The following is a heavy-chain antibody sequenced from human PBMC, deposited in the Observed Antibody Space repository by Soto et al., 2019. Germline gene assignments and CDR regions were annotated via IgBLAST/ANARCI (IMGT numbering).Heavy chain of an antibody. V-gene: IGHV1-24*01. J-gene: IGHJ6*03. Sequence: ASVKVSCKVSGYTLTELSMHWVRQAPGKGLEWMGGFDPEDGETIYAQKFQGRVTMTEDTSTDTAYMELSSLRSEDTAVYYCATQDRWKYCSGTSCSYYYYYMDVWGKGTTVTVSS. CDR3: ATQDRWKYCSGTSCSYYYYYMDV. CDR2: FDPEDGET. D-gene: IGHD2-2*01. CDR1: GYTLTELS.